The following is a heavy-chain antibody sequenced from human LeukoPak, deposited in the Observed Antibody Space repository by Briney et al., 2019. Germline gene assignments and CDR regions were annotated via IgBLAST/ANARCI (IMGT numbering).Heavy chain of an antibody. V-gene: IGHV3-7*01. CDR2: IKQDGSVK. D-gene: IGHD6-13*01. CDR3: ATNRIAADMIFDN. J-gene: IGHJ4*02. CDR1: GLTLSNFW. Sequence: GGSLRLSCAASGLTLSNFWMNWVRQVPGKGLEWVASIKQDGSVKSYVDSVKGRFTLSRDNAKNSLYLQMNSLRAEDTAVYYCATNRIAADMIFDNWGQGTLVAVSS.